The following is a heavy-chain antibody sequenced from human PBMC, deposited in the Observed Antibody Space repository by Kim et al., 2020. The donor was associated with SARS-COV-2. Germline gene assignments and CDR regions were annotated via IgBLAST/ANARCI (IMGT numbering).Heavy chain of an antibody. CDR3: ATGTPYYDSSGYHGWFDP. V-gene: IGHV1-24*01. J-gene: IGHJ5*02. D-gene: IGHD3-22*01. CDR1: GYTLTELS. CDR2: FDPEDGET. Sequence: ASVKVSCEVSGYTLTELSMHWVRQAPGKGLEWMGGFDPEDGETIYAQKFQGRVTMTEDTSTDTAYMELSSLRSEDTAVYYCATGTPYYDSSGYHGWFDPWGQGTLVTVSS.